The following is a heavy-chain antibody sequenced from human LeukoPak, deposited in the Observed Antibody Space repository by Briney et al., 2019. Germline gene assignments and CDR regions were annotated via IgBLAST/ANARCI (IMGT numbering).Heavy chain of an antibody. J-gene: IGHJ4*02. Sequence: GGSLRLSCAASGFTLSSYAMSWVRQAPGKGLEWVSSISGSGGSTYYADSVKGRFTISRDNSKNTLYLQMNTLRAEDTAVYYCAKDRALRVATRPEYYFDYWGQGTLVTVSS. CDR1: GFTLSSYA. D-gene: IGHD5-12*01. CDR3: AKDRALRVATRPEYYFDY. V-gene: IGHV3-23*01. CDR2: ISGSGGST.